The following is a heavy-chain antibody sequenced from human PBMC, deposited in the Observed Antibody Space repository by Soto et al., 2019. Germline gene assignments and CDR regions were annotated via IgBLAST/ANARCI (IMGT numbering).Heavy chain of an antibody. CDR1: GGSISSGTYY. D-gene: IGHD6-13*01. CDR2: IYYSTIT. J-gene: IGHJ4*02. V-gene: IGHV4-39*01. Sequence: SETLSLTCTVSGGSISSGTYYWGWIRQPPGKGLEWIGSIYYSTITYYNPSLKSRVTISVDTSKNHFSLKLSSVTAADTAVYYCARHVQAAVAPGFDYWGQGTLVTVSS. CDR3: ARHVQAAVAPGFDY.